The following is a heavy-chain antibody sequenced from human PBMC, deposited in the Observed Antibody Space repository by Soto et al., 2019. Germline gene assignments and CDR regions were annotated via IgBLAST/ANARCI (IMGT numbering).Heavy chain of an antibody. CDR2: ISSSSSYI. Sequence: GGSLRLSCAASGCTFSSYSMNWVRQAPGKGLEWVSSISSSSSYIYYADSVKGRFTISRDNAKNSLYLQMNSPRDEDTAVYYCARGRKRDIVVVTAANSAFDIWGQGTMVTV. J-gene: IGHJ3*02. V-gene: IGHV3-21*01. CDR1: GCTFSSYS. D-gene: IGHD2-2*01. CDR3: ARGRKRDIVVVTAANSAFDI.